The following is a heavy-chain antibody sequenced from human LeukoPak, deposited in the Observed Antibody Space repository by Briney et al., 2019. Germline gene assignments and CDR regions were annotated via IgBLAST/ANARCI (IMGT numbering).Heavy chain of an antibody. CDR2: INPSGGST. CDR3: AREDVVLVDAVRYYYYGMDV. J-gene: IGHJ6*02. V-gene: IGHV1-46*01. CDR1: GYNFISYY. D-gene: IGHD2-8*01. Sequence: ASVKVSCKASGYNFISYYMHWVRQAPGQARECMGIINPSGGSTSYAQKFQDRVTMSRETSPSTVYMEMSSLKSEDTAVYYCAREDVVLVDAVRYYYYGMDVWGQGTTVTVSS.